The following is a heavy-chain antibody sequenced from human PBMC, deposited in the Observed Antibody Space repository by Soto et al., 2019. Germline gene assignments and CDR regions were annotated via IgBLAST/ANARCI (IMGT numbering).Heavy chain of an antibody. CDR3: ARHGPQFPFDY. V-gene: IGHV4-39*01. J-gene: IGHJ4*02. CDR1: GGSISSSSYY. CDR2: IYYSGST. Sequence: SETLSLTCTVSGGSISSSSYYWGWIRQPPGKGLEWIGSIYYSGSTYYNPSLKSRVTISVDTSKNQFSLKLSSVTAADTAVYYCARHGPQFPFDYWGQGTLVTVSS.